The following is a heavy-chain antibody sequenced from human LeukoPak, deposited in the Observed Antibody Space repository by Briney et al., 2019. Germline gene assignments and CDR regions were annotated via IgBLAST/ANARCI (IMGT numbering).Heavy chain of an antibody. V-gene: IGHV3-7*01. D-gene: IGHD5-18*01. CDR3: ASGYNYGYLFDY. Sequence: PGGSLRLSCAASGFTFSNYWMSWVRQAPGKGLEWVANIKQDGNEKYYVDSVKGRFTISGDNAKNSLFLQMNSLRAEDTAVYYCASGYNYGYLFDYWGQGTLVTVSS. CDR1: GFTFSNYW. CDR2: IKQDGNEK. J-gene: IGHJ4*02.